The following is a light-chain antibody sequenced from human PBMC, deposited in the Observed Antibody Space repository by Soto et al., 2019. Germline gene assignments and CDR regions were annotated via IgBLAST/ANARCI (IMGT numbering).Light chain of an antibody. CDR3: QPRSNWPT. J-gene: IGKJ3*01. CDR2: DAS. V-gene: IGKV3-11*01. CDR1: QSVTSY. Sequence: IVLTQSPATRSLSPGERATLSCRASQSVTSYLAWYQQKPGQAPRLLIYDASNRATGIPARFTGIGSGTDFTLTISSLDPEYFAVYYCQPRSNWPTFGPGTKVDIK.